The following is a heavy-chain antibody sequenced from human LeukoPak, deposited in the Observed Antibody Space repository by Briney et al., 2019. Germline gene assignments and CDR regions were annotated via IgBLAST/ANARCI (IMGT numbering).Heavy chain of an antibody. Sequence: PGGSLRLSCAASGFTFSSYAMSWVRQAPGKGLEWVSAISGSGGSTYYADSVKGRFTISRDNSKNTLYLQMNSLRAEDTAVYYCAKHFGRGGSSALAASFDYWGQGTLVTVSS. J-gene: IGHJ4*02. CDR2: ISGSGGST. CDR3: AKHFGRGGSSALAASFDY. CDR1: GFTFSSYA. V-gene: IGHV3-23*01. D-gene: IGHD2-2*01.